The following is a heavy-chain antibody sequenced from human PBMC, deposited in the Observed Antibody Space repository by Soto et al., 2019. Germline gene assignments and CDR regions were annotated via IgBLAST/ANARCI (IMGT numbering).Heavy chain of an antibody. Sequence: SVKVSCKASGGTFSSYTISWVRQAPGQGLEWMGRIIPNRGSTNYAQKFQGRVTMTRDKSTSTAYMELSRLRSDDTAVYYCARGNYDILTGHYNYNWFDPWVQGTLVTVSS. J-gene: IGHJ5*02. V-gene: IGHV1-69*08. CDR1: GGTFSSYT. CDR2: IIPNRGST. D-gene: IGHD3-9*01. CDR3: ARGNYDILTGHYNYNWFDP.